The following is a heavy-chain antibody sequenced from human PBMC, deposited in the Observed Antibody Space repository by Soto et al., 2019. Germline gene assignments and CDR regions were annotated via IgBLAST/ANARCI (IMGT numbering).Heavy chain of an antibody. J-gene: IGHJ4*02. Sequence: QVQLVESGGGVVQPGRSLRVSCAASGFTFSIYAMHWVRQAPGTGLEGVAVISYDGTKTYYADSVKGRFTISRDKSKNTVYLQMNWLRDEDTAVCCCAKDRGPRRPWLIDAVDYWGQGPLVTVSP. V-gene: IGHV3-30*18. CDR2: ISYDGTKT. CDR1: GFTFSIYA. CDR3: AKDRGPRRPWLIDAVDY. D-gene: IGHD3-10*01.